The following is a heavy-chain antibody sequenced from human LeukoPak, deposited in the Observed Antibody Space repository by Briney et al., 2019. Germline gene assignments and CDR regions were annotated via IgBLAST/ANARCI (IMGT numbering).Heavy chain of an antibody. CDR1: GFTVSSNY. D-gene: IGHD5-18*01. V-gene: IGHV3-53*01. J-gene: IGHJ4*02. CDR2: IYSGGTT. Sequence: PGGSLRLSCAASGFTVSSNYMSWVRQAPGKGLEWVSVIYSGGTTYYADSVKGRFTISRDNSKNTLYLQMNSLRAEDTAVYHCARAFGYSYVDSWGQGTLVTVSS. CDR3: ARAFGYSYVDS.